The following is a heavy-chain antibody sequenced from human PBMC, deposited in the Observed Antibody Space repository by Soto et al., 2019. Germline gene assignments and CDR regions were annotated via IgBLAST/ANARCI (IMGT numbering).Heavy chain of an antibody. Sequence: GGSLRLSCAASGFTFSSYGMHWVRQAPGKGLEWVAVIWYDGSNKYYADSVKGRFTISRDNSKNTLYLQMNSLRAEDTAVYYCARVGPGIAAAGTPMMNYYYYGMDVWGQGTTVTVSS. V-gene: IGHV3-33*01. D-gene: IGHD6-13*01. CDR3: ARVGPGIAAAGTPMMNYYYYGMDV. J-gene: IGHJ6*02. CDR2: IWYDGSNK. CDR1: GFTFSSYG.